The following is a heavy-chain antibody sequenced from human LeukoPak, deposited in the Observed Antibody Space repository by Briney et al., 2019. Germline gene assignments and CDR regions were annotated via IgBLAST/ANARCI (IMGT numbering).Heavy chain of an antibody. Sequence: SETLSLTCAVYGGSFSGYYWSWIRQPPGKGLEWIGEINHSGSTNYNPSLKSRVTISVDTSKNQFSLKLSSVTAADTAVYYCARDGPLLRYFDWLSDAFDIWGQGTMVTVSS. D-gene: IGHD3-9*01. CDR3: ARDGPLLRYFDWLSDAFDI. V-gene: IGHV4-34*01. J-gene: IGHJ3*02. CDR1: GGSFSGYY. CDR2: INHSGST.